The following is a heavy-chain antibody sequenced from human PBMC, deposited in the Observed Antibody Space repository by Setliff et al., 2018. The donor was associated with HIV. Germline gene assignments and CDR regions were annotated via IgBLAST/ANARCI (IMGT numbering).Heavy chain of an antibody. Sequence: ASVKVSCKASGYTFTTYSLHWVRQAPGQSLEWMGWINVGNGDTKYSQALQGRITITRDTSANTAYMELSSLGSDDTAVYFCARGALLAVFDFDHWGHGTLVTVSS. V-gene: IGHV1-3*01. D-gene: IGHD3-10*01. CDR1: GYTFTTYS. CDR2: INVGNGDT. CDR3: ARGALLAVFDFDH. J-gene: IGHJ4*01.